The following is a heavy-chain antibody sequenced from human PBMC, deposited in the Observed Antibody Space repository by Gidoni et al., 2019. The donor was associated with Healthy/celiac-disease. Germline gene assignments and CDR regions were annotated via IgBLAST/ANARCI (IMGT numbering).Heavy chain of an antibody. V-gene: IGHV3-73*01. CDR2: KANSYAT. D-gene: IGHD3-22*01. Sequence: KANSYATAYAASVKGRFTISRDDSKNTAYLQMNSLKTEDTAVYYCTRSPPVADSSGYYSYYYYGMDVWGQGTTVTVSS. J-gene: IGHJ6*02. CDR3: TRSPPVADSSGYYSYYYYGMDV.